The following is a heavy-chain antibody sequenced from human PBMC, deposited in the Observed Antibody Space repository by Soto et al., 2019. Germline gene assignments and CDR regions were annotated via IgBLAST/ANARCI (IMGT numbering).Heavy chain of an antibody. CDR2: FDPEDGET. CDR3: ARDSRRVYGDYYSSDY. CDR1: GYTLTELS. J-gene: IGHJ4*02. V-gene: IGHV1-24*01. D-gene: IGHD4-17*01. Sequence: ASVKVSCKVSGYTLTELSMHWVRQAPGKGLEWMGGFDPEDGETIYAQKFQGRVTMTEDTSTDTAYMELSSLRSEDTAVYYCARDSRRVYGDYYSSDYWGQGTLVTVSS.